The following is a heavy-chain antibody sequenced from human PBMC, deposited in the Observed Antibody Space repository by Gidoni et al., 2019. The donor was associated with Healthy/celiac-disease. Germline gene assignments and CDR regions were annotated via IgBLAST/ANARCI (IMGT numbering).Heavy chain of an antibody. V-gene: IGHV3-9*01. J-gene: IGHJ3*02. CDR2: ISWNSGSI. D-gene: IGHD2-2*01. Sequence: EVQLVESGGGLVQPGRSLRLDCAASGFTFADYAIHWVRQAPGKGLEWVSGISWNSGSIGYAASVKGRFTTSRDNAKNSLYLQMNSLRADDTALYYCAKSWDIVVVPEEGGDAFDIWGQGTMVTVSS. CDR3: AKSWDIVVVPEEGGDAFDI. CDR1: GFTFADYA.